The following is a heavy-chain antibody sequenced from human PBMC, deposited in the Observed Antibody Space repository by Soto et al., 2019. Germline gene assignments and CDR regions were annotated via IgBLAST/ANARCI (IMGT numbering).Heavy chain of an antibody. CDR1: GFTFSSYG. D-gene: IGHD3-22*01. CDR3: AKSYYYDSSGTIYYDYGMDV. CDR2: ISYDGSNK. Sequence: PGGSLRLSCAASGFTFSSYGMHWVRQAPGKGLEWVAVISYDGSNKYYADSVKGRFTISRDNSKNTLYLQMNSLRAEDTAVYYCAKSYYYDSSGTIYYDYGMDVWGQGTTVTVSS. J-gene: IGHJ6*02. V-gene: IGHV3-30*18.